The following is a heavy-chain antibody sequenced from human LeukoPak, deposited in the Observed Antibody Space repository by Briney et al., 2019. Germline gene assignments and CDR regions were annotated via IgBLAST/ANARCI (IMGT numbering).Heavy chain of an antibody. CDR2: LIGSSGST. J-gene: IGHJ4*02. CDR1: GFTFSSYW. D-gene: IGHD5-12*01. CDR3: AKGAYDYIEIGYFDS. Sequence: GGSLRLSCAASGFTFSSYWMSWGRQAPGKGLEWVSVLIGSSGSTDYADSVKGRFTISRDNSKNTLFLQMNSLRAEDTAIYYCAKGAYDYIEIGYFDSWGQGTLVTVSS. V-gene: IGHV3-23*01.